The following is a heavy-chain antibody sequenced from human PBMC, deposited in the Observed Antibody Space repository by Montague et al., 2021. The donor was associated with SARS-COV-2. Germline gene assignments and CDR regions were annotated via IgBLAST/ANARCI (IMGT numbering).Heavy chain of an antibody. D-gene: IGHD3-16*02. Sequence: SLRFSCAASGFTFSNYDMNWVRQAPGKGPEWISYISTSAYTTSYAGSVKGRFTISRDNGKNSLYLQMNSLRVEDTAVYYCTRDYRSIVGDGLDIWGQGTKVTVSS. J-gene: IGHJ3*02. V-gene: IGHV3-48*03. CDR2: ISTSAYTT. CDR3: TRDYRSIVGDGLDI. CDR1: GFTFSNYD.